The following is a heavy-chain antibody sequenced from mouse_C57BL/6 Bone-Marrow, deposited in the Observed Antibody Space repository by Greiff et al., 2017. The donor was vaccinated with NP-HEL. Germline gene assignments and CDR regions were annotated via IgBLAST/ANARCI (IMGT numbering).Heavy chain of an antibody. V-gene: IGHV1-80*01. CDR3: ANHYYGSSPFAY. CDR1: GYAFSSYW. D-gene: IGHD1-1*01. CDR2: IYPGDGDT. J-gene: IGHJ3*01. Sequence: QVQLKESGAELVKPGASVKISCKASGYAFSSYWMNWVKQRPGKGLEWIGQIYPGDGDTNYNGKFKGKATLTADKSSSTAYMQLSSLTSEDSAVYFCANHYYGSSPFAYWGQGTLVTVSA.